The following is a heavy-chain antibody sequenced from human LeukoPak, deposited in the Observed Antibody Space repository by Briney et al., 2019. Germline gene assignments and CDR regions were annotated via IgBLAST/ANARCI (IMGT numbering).Heavy chain of an antibody. V-gene: IGHV1-69*13. CDR1: GGTFSSYA. Sequence: AASVKVSCKASGGTFSSYAISWVRQAPGQGLEWMGGIIPIFGTANYAQKFQGRVTITADESTSTAYMELSSLRSEDTAVYYCAGYYYDSSGPTFDYWGQGTLVTVSS. J-gene: IGHJ4*02. CDR2: IIPIFGTA. CDR3: AGYYYDSSGPTFDY. D-gene: IGHD3-22*01.